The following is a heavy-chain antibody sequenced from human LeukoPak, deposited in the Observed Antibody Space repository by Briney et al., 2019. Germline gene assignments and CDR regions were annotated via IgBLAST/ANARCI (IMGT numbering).Heavy chain of an antibody. D-gene: IGHD6-13*01. V-gene: IGHV4-4*07. J-gene: IGHJ5*02. CDR1: GGSISSYY. CDR3: ARGRTSYSSSWFDP. Sequence: SETLSLTCTVSGGSISSYYWSWIRQPAGKGLEWIGRIYTSGSTNYNPSLKSRVTISVDTSKNQFSLKLSSVTAADTAVYYCARGRTSYSSSWFDPWGQGTLVTVSS. CDR2: IYTSGST.